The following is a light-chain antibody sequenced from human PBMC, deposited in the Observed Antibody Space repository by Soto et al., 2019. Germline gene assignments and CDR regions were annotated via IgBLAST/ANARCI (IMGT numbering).Light chain of an antibody. J-gene: IGKJ2*01. CDR2: GAS. CDR1: QSFSSSS. V-gene: IGKV3-20*01. Sequence: EIVWTRSPATLSFSPRERATLSCMASQSFSSSSLAWYQQKRVQAPTLRIDGASSRATGIPDRFSGSGSGTDCTLPISRLEREDLAGYYCQRCDISPFPFGQGPKLEIK. CDR3: QRCDISPFP.